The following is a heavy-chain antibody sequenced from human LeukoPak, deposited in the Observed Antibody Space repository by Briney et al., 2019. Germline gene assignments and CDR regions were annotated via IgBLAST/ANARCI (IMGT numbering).Heavy chain of an antibody. CDR1: GFTFSSYW. CDR2: IDPDGSEK. CDR3: ARIYSCGDNNWRYFDN. D-gene: IGHD2-15*01. V-gene: IGHV3-7*01. J-gene: IGHJ4*02. Sequence: GGSLRLSCAASGFTFSSYWMSWVRQAPGKGLEWVANIDPDGSEKEYGDSVKGRFTTSRDNAKNSLYLQMNSLRAEDTPIYYFARIYSCGDNNWRYFDNWGQGTLVTVSS.